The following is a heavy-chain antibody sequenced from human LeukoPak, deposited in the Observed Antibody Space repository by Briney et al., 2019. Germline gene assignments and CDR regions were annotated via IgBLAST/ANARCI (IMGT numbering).Heavy chain of an antibody. CDR3: ARIVHPHYYYDSSGYRQNWFDP. V-gene: IGHV1-2*02. D-gene: IGHD3-22*01. CDR2: INPNSGGT. CDR1: GYTFTCYY. J-gene: IGHJ5*02. Sequence: ASVKVSCKASGYTFTCYYMHWVRQAPGQGLEWMGWINPNSGGTNYAQKFQGRVTMTRDTSISTAYMELSRLRSDDTAVYYCARIVHPHYYYDSSGYRQNWFDPWGQGTLVTVSS.